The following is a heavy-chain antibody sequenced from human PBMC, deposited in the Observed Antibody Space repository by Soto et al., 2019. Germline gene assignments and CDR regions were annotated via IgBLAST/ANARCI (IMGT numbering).Heavy chain of an antibody. CDR1: GGSISGYY. J-gene: IGHJ4*02. D-gene: IGHD2-2*01. CDR2: IYNSGST. CDR3: ASVPGP. V-gene: IGHV4-59*12. Sequence: SETLSLTCTVSGGSISGYYWSWLRQPPGKGLEWIGYIYNSGSTNYNPSLKSRVTISVDRSKNQFSLKLSSVTAADTAVYYCASVPGPWGQGTLVTVSS.